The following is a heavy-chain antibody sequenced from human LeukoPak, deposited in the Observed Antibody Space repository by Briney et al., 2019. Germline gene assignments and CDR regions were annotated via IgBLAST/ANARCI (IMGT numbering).Heavy chain of an antibody. CDR1: GYSFTSYW. D-gene: IGHD6-6*01. Sequence: GESLEISCKGSGYSFTSYWIGWVRQMPGKGLEWMGVIYPGDSDTRYSPSFQGQVTISADKSISTAYLQWSSLKASDTAMYYCARSSSIAARFSPGYYYMDVWGKGTTVTVFS. J-gene: IGHJ6*03. V-gene: IGHV5-51*01. CDR2: IYPGDSDT. CDR3: ARSSSIAARFSPGYYYMDV.